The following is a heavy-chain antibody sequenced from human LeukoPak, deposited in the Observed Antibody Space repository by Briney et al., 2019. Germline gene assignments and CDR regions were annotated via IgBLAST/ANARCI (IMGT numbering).Heavy chain of an antibody. V-gene: IGHV3-21*01. CDR1: GFPFSSYS. Sequence: GGSLRLSCAASGFPFSSYSMNWVRQAPGKGLEWVSSISSSSSYIYYADSGKGRFTISRDNAKNSLYLQMNSLRAEDTAVYYCARDADLFDYWGQGTLVTVSS. CDR2: ISSSSSYI. CDR3: ARDADLFDY. J-gene: IGHJ4*02.